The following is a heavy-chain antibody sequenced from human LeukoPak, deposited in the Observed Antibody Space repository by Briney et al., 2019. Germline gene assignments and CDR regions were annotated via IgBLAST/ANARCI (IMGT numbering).Heavy chain of an antibody. CDR3: ARDGVAGPSDY. D-gene: IGHD6-19*01. CDR1: GFTFSSYS. V-gene: IGHV3-53*01. Sequence: GGSLRLSCAASGFTFSSYSMNWVRQAPGKGLEWVSVIYSGGSTYYADSVKGRFTISRDNSKNTLYLQMNSLRAEDTAVYYCARDGVAGPSDYWGQGTLVTVSS. CDR2: IYSGGST. J-gene: IGHJ4*02.